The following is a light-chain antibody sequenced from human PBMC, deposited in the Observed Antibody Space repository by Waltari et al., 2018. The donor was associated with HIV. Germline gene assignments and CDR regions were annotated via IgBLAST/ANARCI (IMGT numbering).Light chain of an antibody. V-gene: IGLV2-14*01. J-gene: IGLJ3*02. Sequence: QSALTQPASVSGSPGQSITISCTGTSSDVGGYNYVSWYHQHPGKAPKPMIYEGSNRPSGVSNRFSGSKSGNTASLTISGLQAEDEADYYCSSYTSSSTRVFGGGTKLTVL. CDR3: SSYTSSSTRV. CDR2: EGS. CDR1: SSDVGGYNY.